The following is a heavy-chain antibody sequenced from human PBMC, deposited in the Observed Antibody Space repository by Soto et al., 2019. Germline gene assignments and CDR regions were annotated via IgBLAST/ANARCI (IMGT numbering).Heavy chain of an antibody. D-gene: IGHD1-20*01. CDR3: TGANWNSEY. CDR2: IYYNGNT. V-gene: IGHV4-59*11. Sequence: QVQLQESGPGLVKPSETLSLTCSVSGGSISNHYWSWIRQPPGKGLEWIGYIYYNGNTNYNPSLKSRVTMSLDTSRNQISLKLTTVTAADTAVYYCTGANWNSEYWGQGTLVTVSS. J-gene: IGHJ4*02. CDR1: GGSISNHY.